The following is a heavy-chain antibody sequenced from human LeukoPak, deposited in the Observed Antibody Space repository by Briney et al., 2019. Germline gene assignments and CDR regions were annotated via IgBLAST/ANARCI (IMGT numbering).Heavy chain of an antibody. Sequence: SETLSLTCAVYGGSFSGYYWSWIRQPPGKGLEWIGEINNSGSTNYNPSLKSRVTISVDTSKNPFSLKLSSVTAADTAVYYCARLHLLGYCSGGSCPRWGRGGLDPWGQGTLVTVSS. V-gene: IGHV4-34*01. J-gene: IGHJ5*02. CDR1: GGSFSGYY. CDR3: ARLHLLGYCSGGSCPRWGRGGLDP. CDR2: INNSGST. D-gene: IGHD2-15*01.